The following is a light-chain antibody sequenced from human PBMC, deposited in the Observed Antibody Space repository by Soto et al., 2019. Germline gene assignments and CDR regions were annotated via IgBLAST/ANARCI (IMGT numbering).Light chain of an antibody. CDR2: GAS. J-gene: IGKJ1*01. CDR3: QQYGSSPPWT. V-gene: IGKV3-20*01. CDR1: QSVSSRY. Sequence: EILLTQSADRLFLPPGERVTLSCRASQSVSSRYLAWYQQKPGQAPRLLIYGASSRATGIPDRFSGSGSGTDFTLTISRLEPEDFAVYYCQQYGSSPPWTFGQGTKVDIK.